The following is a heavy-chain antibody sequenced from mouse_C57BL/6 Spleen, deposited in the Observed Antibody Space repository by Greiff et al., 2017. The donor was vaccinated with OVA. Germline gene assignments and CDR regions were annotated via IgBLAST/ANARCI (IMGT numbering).Heavy chain of an antibody. V-gene: IGHV6-3*01. CDR1: GFTFSNYW. D-gene: IGHD3-3*01. CDR3: TGGGDNFDY. J-gene: IGHJ2*01. Sequence: EVHLVESGGGLVQPGGSMKLSCVASGFTFSNYWMNWVRQSPEKGLEWVAQIRLKSDNYATHYAVSVKGRFTISRADSTRSVYLQISNRRAEDTGMYYCTGGGDNFDYWGQGTTLTVSS. CDR2: IRLKSDNYAT.